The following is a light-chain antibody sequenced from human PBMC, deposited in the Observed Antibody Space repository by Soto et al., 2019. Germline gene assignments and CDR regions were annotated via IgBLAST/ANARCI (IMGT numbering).Light chain of an antibody. V-gene: IGLV1-51*01. CDR3: GTWDSGLSVVV. J-gene: IGLJ2*01. CDR2: DNN. CDR1: NSNIGNKD. Sequence: QSVLTQPPSVSAAPGQKVTISCSGSNSNIGNKDVSWYQQLPGTAPKLLIYDNNRRPSGIPDRFSASKSGTLATLAITGLQTGDEADYYCGTWDSGLSVVVFGGGTKVTVL.